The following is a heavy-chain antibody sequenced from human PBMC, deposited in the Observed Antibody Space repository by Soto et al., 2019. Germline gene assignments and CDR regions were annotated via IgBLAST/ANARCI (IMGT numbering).Heavy chain of an antibody. CDR2: INAGNGNT. CDR3: TREDY. CDR1: GYTFSNYV. Sequence: QVQLVQSGAEEKKPGASVKASCKASGYTFSNYVIHWVRQAPGQRLEWMGWINAGNGNTQYSQKFQGRVTITRDTSASTAYMELNSLRSEDTAVYYCTREDYWGRGTLVTVSS. V-gene: IGHV1-3*05. J-gene: IGHJ4*02.